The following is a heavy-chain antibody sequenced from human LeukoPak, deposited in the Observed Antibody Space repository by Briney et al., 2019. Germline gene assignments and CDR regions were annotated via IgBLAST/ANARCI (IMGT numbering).Heavy chain of an antibody. D-gene: IGHD6-13*01. CDR3: ARYIAAAEIDY. CDR2: MYHSGST. CDR1: GGSISSGDYY. Sequence: PSQTLSLTCTVSGGSISSGDYYWSWIRQPPGKGLEWIGSMYHSGSTYYNPSLKSRVTVSVDTSKNQFSLKLSSVTAADTAVYYCARYIAAAEIDYWGQGTLVTVSS. V-gene: IGHV4-30-2*03. J-gene: IGHJ4*02.